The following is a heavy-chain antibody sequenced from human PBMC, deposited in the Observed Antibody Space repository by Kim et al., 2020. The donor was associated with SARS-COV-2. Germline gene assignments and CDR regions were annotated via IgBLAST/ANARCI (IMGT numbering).Heavy chain of an antibody. Sequence: PALKSRVTISVDTSKNQCSRKLSSVTAADTAVYYCARGMRIAVAGTGFDYWGQGTLVTVSS. CDR3: ARGMRIAVAGTGFDY. D-gene: IGHD6-19*01. J-gene: IGHJ4*02. V-gene: IGHV4-34*01.